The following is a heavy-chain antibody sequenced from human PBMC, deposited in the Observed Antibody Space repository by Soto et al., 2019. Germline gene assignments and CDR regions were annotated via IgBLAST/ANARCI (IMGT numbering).Heavy chain of an antibody. CDR3: ARVRLLWFGELSLLYYFDY. CDR2: IYNNETF. Sequence: SETLSLTCSVSGASVSSGSFYWSWIRQPPGKGLEWIGFIYNNETFNYNPSLKSRVTLSVDTSKHQFSLKLSSVTAADTALYYCARVRLLWFGELSLLYYFDYWGQGTMVTVYS. V-gene: IGHV4-61*01. CDR1: GASVSSGSFY. J-gene: IGHJ4*02. D-gene: IGHD3-10*01.